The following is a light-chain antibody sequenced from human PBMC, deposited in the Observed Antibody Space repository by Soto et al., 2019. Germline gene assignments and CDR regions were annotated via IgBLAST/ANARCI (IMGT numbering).Light chain of an antibody. CDR2: SDN. CDR1: RSNIGSNT. J-gene: IGLJ2*01. V-gene: IGLV1-44*01. Sequence: QSALTQPPSASGTPGQRVTISCSGGRSNIGSNTVNWYQQLPKTAPKLLMYSDNQRPSGVPDRFSGSKSGTSASLAISGLQSEDEADYYCAAWDDRVNAVVFGGGTKLTVL. CDR3: AAWDDRVNAVV.